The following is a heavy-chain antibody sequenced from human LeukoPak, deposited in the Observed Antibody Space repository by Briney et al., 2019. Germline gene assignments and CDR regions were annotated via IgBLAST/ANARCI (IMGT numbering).Heavy chain of an antibody. Sequence: SETLSLTCTVSGGSISSYYWSWIRQPPGKGLEWIGYIYYSGSTNCNPSLKSRVTISVDTSKNQFSLKLSSVTAADTAVYYCARYTSREYYYYYGMDVWGQGTTVTVSS. J-gene: IGHJ6*02. CDR1: GGSISSYY. CDR3: ARYTSREYYYYYGMDV. V-gene: IGHV4-59*01. CDR2: IYYSGST.